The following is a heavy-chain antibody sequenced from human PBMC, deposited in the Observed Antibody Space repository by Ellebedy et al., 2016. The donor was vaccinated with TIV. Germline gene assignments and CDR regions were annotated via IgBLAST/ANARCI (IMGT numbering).Heavy chain of an antibody. Sequence: ASVKVSCKVSGYTLTELSMHWVRQAPGKGLEWMGGFDPEDGETIYAQKFQGRVTLTEDTSTDTSYMEVSSLRFEDTAVYYCAALSPDSFDTDYFPEDFRHWGQGTLVTVSS. J-gene: IGHJ1*01. V-gene: IGHV1-24*01. D-gene: IGHD3-22*01. CDR2: FDPEDGET. CDR1: GYTLTELS. CDR3: AALSPDSFDTDYFPEDFRH.